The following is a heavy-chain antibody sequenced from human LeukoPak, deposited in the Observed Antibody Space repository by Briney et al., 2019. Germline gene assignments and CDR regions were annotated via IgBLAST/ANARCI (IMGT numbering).Heavy chain of an antibody. Sequence: SETLSLTCAVYGGSFSGYYWSWIRQPPGKGLEWIGEINHSGSTNYNPSLKSRVTISVDTSKNQFSLKLSSVTAADTAVYYCARGVFSGYSSGWYGGGLDYWGQGTLVTVSS. CDR1: GGSFSGYY. CDR3: ARGVFSGYSSGWYGGGLDY. CDR2: INHSGST. D-gene: IGHD6-19*01. V-gene: IGHV4-34*01. J-gene: IGHJ4*02.